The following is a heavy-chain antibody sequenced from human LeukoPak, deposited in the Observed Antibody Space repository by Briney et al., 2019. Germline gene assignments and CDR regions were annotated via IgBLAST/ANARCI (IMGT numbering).Heavy chain of an antibody. CDR2: ISESGSVV. CDR3: ASRVVGARFDY. V-gene: IGHV3-48*03. J-gene: IGHJ4*02. Sequence: GGSLRLSCAASGFTFSSYEMNWVRQAPGRGLEWLSFISESGSVVFYADSVKGRFTISRDNAKSSLYLDMNSLRAEDTAIYYCASRVVGARFDYWGQGTLVTVSS. CDR1: GFTFSSYE. D-gene: IGHD1-26*01.